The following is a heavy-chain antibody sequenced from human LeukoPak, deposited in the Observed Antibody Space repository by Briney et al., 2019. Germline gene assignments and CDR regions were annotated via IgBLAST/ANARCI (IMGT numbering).Heavy chain of an antibody. CDR1: GGSISSSSYY. J-gene: IGHJ5*02. CDR2: IYYSGST. CDR3: ARDPAGTLLGGWFDP. D-gene: IGHD1-1*01. Sequence: SETLSLTCTVSGGSISSSSYYWGWIRQPPGKGLEWIGSIYYSGSTYYNPSLKSRVTISVDTSKNQFSLKLSSVTAADTAVYYCARDPAGTLLGGWFDPWGQGTLVTVSS. V-gene: IGHV4-39*07.